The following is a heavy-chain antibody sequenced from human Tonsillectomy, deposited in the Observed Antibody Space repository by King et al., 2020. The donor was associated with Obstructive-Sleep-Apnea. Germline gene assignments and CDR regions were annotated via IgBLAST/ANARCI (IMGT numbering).Heavy chain of an antibody. D-gene: IGHD1-26*01. V-gene: IGHV2-70*04. J-gene: IGHJ3*02. CDR1: GFSLSTSGMC. Sequence: TLKESGPALVKPTQTLTLTCTFSGFSLSTSGMCVNWIRQPPGKALEWLARIDWDDDKFYSTSLETRLIISKDTSKNQVALTMTNMDPVDTSTYFFARIRGAANNAFDIWGQGTMVTVSS. CDR2: IDWDDDK. CDR3: ARIRGAANNAFDI.